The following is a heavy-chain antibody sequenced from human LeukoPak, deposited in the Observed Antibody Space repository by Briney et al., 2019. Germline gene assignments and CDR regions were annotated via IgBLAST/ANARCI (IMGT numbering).Heavy chain of an antibody. Sequence: SVKVSCKASGGTFSNYAITWVRQAPGQGLEFMGRIVPILEITNYAEKFQGRVTITADKSTTTAYLELSSLKSEDTAVYYCATEIGGGPYYLDSWGQGTLVTVSS. CDR2: IVPILEIT. V-gene: IGHV1-69*04. CDR3: ATEIGGGPYYLDS. CDR1: GGTFSNYA. J-gene: IGHJ4*02. D-gene: IGHD2/OR15-2a*01.